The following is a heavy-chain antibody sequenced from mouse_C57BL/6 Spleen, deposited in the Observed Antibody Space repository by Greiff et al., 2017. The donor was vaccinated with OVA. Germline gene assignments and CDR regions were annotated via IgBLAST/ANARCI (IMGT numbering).Heavy chain of an antibody. V-gene: IGHV1-80*01. D-gene: IGHD1-1*01. Sequence: QVQLQQSGAELVKPGASVKISCKASGYAFSSYWMNWVKQRPGKGLEWIGQIYPGDGDTNYHGKFKGKATLTADKSSSTAYLQLSSLTSEDSSVYFCSRVYYYGSIHFDYWGQGTTLTVSS. CDR3: SRVYYYGSIHFDY. CDR2: IYPGDGDT. J-gene: IGHJ2*01. CDR1: GYAFSSYW.